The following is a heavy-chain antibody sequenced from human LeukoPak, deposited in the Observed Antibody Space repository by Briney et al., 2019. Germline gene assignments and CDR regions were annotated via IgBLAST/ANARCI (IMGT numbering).Heavy chain of an antibody. D-gene: IGHD2-15*01. CDR1: GFIFSSYS. J-gene: IGHJ3*02. Sequence: PGGSLRLSCAASGFIFSSYSMSWVRQAPGKGLEWVSVITGSGGNTYYADSMKGRFTISRDNSKNTLYLQMDGLRSADTAVYYCAREGETSGHAGAFDIWGQGTMVIVSS. V-gene: IGHV3-23*01. CDR3: AREGETSGHAGAFDI. CDR2: ITGSGGNT.